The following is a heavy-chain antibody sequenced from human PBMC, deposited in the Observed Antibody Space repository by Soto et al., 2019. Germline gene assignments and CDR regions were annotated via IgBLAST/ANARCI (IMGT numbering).Heavy chain of an antibody. V-gene: IGHV4-31*03. CDR3: ATSQKGYNWNYFDH. D-gene: IGHD1-20*01. Sequence: SETLSLTCTVSGGSIISGGHYWTWFRQHPGKGLEWIGYIYYTGSTSYNPSLQSRLTLSVDTSKNQFSLKVSGVSAADTAVYYCATSQKGYNWNYFDHWGQGALVTVSS. CDR1: GGSIISGGHY. CDR2: IYYTGST. J-gene: IGHJ4*02.